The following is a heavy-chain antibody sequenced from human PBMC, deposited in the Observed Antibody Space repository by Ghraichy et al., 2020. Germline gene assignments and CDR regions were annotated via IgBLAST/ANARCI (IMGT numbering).Heavy chain of an antibody. CDR1: GGTFSSYA. CDR3: ARGGAYYDFWSGYYIFDY. J-gene: IGHJ4*02. CDR2: IIPIFGTA. Sequence: KVSCKASGGTFSSYAISWVRQAPGQGLEWMGGIIPIFGTANYAQKFQGRVTITADESTSTAYMELSSLRSEDTAVYYCARGGAYYDFWSGYYIFDYWGQGTLVTVSS. D-gene: IGHD3-3*01. V-gene: IGHV1-69*01.